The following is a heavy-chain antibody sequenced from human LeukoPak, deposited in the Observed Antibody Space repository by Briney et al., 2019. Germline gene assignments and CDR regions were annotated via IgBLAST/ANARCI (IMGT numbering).Heavy chain of an antibody. V-gene: IGHV1-2*02. CDR2: INPNSGGT. D-gene: IGHD6-19*01. CDR3: AREFIAVAGTGG. J-gene: IGHJ4*02. Sequence: VASVTVSCKASGYTFTGYYMHWVRQAPGQGLEWMGWINPNSGGTNYAQKFQGRVTMTRDTSISTAYMELSRLRSDDTAVYYCAREFIAVAGTGGWGQGTLVTVSS. CDR1: GYTFTGYY.